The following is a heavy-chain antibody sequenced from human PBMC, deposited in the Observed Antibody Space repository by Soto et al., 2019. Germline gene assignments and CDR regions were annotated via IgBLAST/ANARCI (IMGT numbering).Heavy chain of an antibody. V-gene: IGHV4-4*02. J-gene: IGHJ6*02. D-gene: IGHD2-2*01. CDR3: ARGFCVVVPPDKRSPYDYAMDV. Sequence: SETLSLTCAVSGGSITSGNRWSWVRQPPGKGLQWIWEIYHSGSTNYNPALKSRVTISVDKSKKHFSLRLRALTAADTAVYYCARGFCVVVPPDKRSPYDYAMDVWGQGTTVT. CDR2: IYHSGST. CDR1: GGSITSGNR.